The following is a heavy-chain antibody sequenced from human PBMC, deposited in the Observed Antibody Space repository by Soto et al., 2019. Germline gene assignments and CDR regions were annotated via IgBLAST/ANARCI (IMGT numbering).Heavy chain of an antibody. V-gene: IGHV3-23*01. CDR2: ISGSGGST. J-gene: IGHJ4*02. CDR1: GFTFSSYA. Sequence: EVQLLESGGGLVHPGGSLRLSCAASGFTFSSYAMSWVRQAPGKGLEWVSAISGSGGSTYYADSVKGRFTISRDNSKNTLYLQMNSLRAEDTAVYYCAKFPLPLGDTAMGAPDYWGQGTLVTVSS. D-gene: IGHD5-18*01. CDR3: AKFPLPLGDTAMGAPDY.